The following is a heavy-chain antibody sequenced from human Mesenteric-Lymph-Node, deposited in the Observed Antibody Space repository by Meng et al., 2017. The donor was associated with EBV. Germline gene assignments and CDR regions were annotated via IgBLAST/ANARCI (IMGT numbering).Heavy chain of an antibody. CDR1: GGSFSCYH. CDR2: INHTGST. D-gene: IGHD3-3*01. J-gene: IGHJ4*02. Sequence: GHLRRWGAGLLKPSAVLSLTCAFYGGSFSCYHWSWSRQPPGKGLEWIGEINHTGSTNYNPSLKSRVTISVDTSKNQFSLKVSSVTAADTAVYYCARGRIFGVVIDWGQGTLVTVSS. CDR3: ARGRIFGVVID. V-gene: IGHV4-34*02.